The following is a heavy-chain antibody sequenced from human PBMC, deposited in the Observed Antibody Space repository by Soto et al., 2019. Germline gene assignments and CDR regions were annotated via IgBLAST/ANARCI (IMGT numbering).Heavy chain of an antibody. CDR2: ITGSGSDT. D-gene: IGHD3-10*01. J-gene: IGHJ4*02. CDR3: AKLGSSAWSPHYYFDY. V-gene: IGHV3-23*01. Sequence: EMHLLESGGGLVQPGGSLRLSCAASGFTFNNYAMGWVRQAPGKGLEWVSAITGSGSDTYYVDSVKGRFTISRDNSKNTLFLQMNSLRAEDTAIYYCAKLGSSAWSPHYYFDYWGQGTLVTVSS. CDR1: GFTFNNYA.